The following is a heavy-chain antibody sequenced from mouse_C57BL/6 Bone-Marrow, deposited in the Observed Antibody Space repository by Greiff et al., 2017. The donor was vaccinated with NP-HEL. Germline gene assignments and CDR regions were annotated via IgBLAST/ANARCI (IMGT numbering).Heavy chain of an antibody. J-gene: IGHJ3*01. CDR3: AKTPY. V-gene: IGHV3-6*01. CDR2: ISYDGSD. CDR1: GYSITSGYY. Sequence: ESGPGLVKPSQSLSLTCSVTGYSITSGYYWNWIRQFPGNKLEWMGYISYDGSDNYNQSLKNRISITRDTSKNQFFLKLNSVTTEDTATYYCAKTPYWGQGTLVTVSA.